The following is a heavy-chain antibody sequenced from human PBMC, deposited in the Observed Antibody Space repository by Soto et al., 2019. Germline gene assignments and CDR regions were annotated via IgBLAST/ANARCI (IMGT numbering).Heavy chain of an antibody. CDR3: ARTDRDFYGLDV. CDR2: ISAAGDP. V-gene: IGHV3-13*05. Sequence: EVQLVESGGGLVQPGGSLRLSCEASGFTFRNYDMHWVRQGTGKGLEWVSGISAAGDPDYADSVEGRFTISSENAQNSFVLQMNSLRVGDTAVYYCARTDRDFYGLDVWGQGTMVIVSS. J-gene: IGHJ6*02. CDR1: GFTFRNYD.